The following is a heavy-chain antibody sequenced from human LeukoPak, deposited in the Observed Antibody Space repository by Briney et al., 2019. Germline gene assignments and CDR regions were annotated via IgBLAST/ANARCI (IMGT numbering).Heavy chain of an antibody. Sequence: KPSETLSLTCAVYGGSFSGYYWTWIRQPPGKGLEWNGEINHSGSTNYNPSLKSRVTISVDTSKNQFSLKLSSVTAADTAVYYCARVRATGAFDIWGQGTMVTVSS. CDR3: ARVRATGAFDI. CDR2: INHSGST. D-gene: IGHD1-26*01. V-gene: IGHV4-34*01. CDR1: GGSFSGYY. J-gene: IGHJ3*02.